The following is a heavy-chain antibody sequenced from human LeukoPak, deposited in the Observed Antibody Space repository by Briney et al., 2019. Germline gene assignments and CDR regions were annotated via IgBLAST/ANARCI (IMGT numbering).Heavy chain of an antibody. CDR1: TFGDYA. CDR2: IYYSGST. V-gene: IGHV4-30-4*08. CDR3: AREIFGVVIAGGPYYYYYMDV. J-gene: IGHJ6*03. Sequence: TFGDYAMSWIRQPPGKGLEWIGYIYYSGSTYYNPSLKSRVTISVDTSKNQFSLKLSSVTAADTAVYYCAREIFGVVIAGGPYYYYYMDVWGKGTTVTVSS. D-gene: IGHD3-3*01.